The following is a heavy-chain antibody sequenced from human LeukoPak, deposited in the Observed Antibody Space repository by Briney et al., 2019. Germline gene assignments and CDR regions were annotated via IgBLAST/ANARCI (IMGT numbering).Heavy chain of an antibody. D-gene: IGHD6-13*01. CDR3: ARDGPRSSWYSGWFDP. Sequence: SETLSLTCTVSGGSISSYYWSWIRQPPGKGLEWIGYIYYSGSTNYNPSLKSRVTISVDTSKNQFSLKLSSVAAADTAVYYCARDGPRSSWYSGWFDPWGQGTLVTVSS. CDR1: GGSISSYY. CDR2: IYYSGST. J-gene: IGHJ5*02. V-gene: IGHV4-59*01.